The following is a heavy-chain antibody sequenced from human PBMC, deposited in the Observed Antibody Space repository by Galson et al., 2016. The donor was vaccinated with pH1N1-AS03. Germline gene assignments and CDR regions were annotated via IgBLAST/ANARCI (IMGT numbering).Heavy chain of an antibody. CDR1: GFTFSSYA. V-gene: IGHV3-23*01. CDR3: AKDNDQSTIFGVVIPNLDY. D-gene: IGHD3-3*01. CDR2: ISGSGST. Sequence: SLRLSCAASGFTFSSYAMTWVRQAPGKGLEWVSSISGSGSTYYADSVKGRFTISRDNSKDTLSLQMDSLRAEDTAVYYCAKDNDQSTIFGVVIPNLDYWGQGTLVTVSS. J-gene: IGHJ4*02.